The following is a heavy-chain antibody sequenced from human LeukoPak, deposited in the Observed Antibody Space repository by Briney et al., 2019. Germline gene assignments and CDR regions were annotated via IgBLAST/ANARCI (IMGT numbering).Heavy chain of an antibody. CDR2: VKSDGGGI. J-gene: IGHJ4*02. Sequence: PGGSLRLSCAVSGFTFTDYWFHWVRQAPGKGLEWGSRVKSDGGGINYGASVKGRFTMSRDNAKDTLYLQMNSLRAEDTAVYYCARQAGSGFDYWGQGSLVTVSS. V-gene: IGHV3-74*01. D-gene: IGHD3-10*01. CDR3: ARQAGSGFDY. CDR1: GFTFTDYW.